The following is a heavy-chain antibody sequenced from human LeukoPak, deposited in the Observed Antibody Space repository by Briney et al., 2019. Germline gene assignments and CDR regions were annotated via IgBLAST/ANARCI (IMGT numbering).Heavy chain of an antibody. CDR3: ARPHSSNWYGLDY. J-gene: IGHJ4*02. CDR1: GFTVSSNY. D-gene: IGHD6-13*01. V-gene: IGHV3-66*02. CDR2: IYSCDST. Sequence: GGSLTLSCAASGFTVSSNYMSWVRQAPGKGLEWVSVIYSCDSTYYADSVKGRLTISRDNSKNTLYLQMNSLRAEDTAVYDCARPHSSNWYGLDYWGQGTLITVSS.